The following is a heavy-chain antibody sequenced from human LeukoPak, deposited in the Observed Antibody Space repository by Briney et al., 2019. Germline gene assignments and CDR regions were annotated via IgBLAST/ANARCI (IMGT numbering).Heavy chain of an antibody. CDR2: IKSDGST. V-gene: IGHV3-74*01. CDR1: DFTFSTYG. D-gene: IGHD3-3*01. CDR3: ARAPSEIGGYYPEYFRH. Sequence: PGGSLRLSCAASDFTFSTYGMHWVRQAPGKGLVWVSRIKSDGSTNYADSVKGRFTISRDNAKNTLSLQMNSLRPEDTGVYYCARAPSEIGGYYPEYFRHWGQGTLVTVSS. J-gene: IGHJ1*01.